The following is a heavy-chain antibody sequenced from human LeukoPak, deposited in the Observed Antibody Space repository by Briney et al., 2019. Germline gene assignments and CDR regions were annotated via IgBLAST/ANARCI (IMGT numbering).Heavy chain of an antibody. Sequence: SVKVSCKASGGTFSSYAISWVRQAPGQGLEWMGGIIPIFGTADYAQKFQGRVTITADESTSTAYMELSSLRSEDTAVYYCARGIAVAGTIFDYWGQGTLVTVSS. V-gene: IGHV1-69*13. CDR3: ARGIAVAGTIFDY. CDR1: GGTFSSYA. D-gene: IGHD6-19*01. CDR2: IIPIFGTA. J-gene: IGHJ4*02.